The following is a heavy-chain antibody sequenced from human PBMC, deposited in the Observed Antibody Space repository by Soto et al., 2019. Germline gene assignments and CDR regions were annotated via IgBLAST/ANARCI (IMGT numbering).Heavy chain of an antibody. CDR3: ARARIDYDRSGPSGA. Sequence: QVQLVQSGAEVKKPGSSVKVSCKASGGTFSSYAISWVRQAPGQGLEWMGGIIPIFGTANYAQKFQGRVTIXXDXSXXTAYMELSSLRSEDTAVYYCARARIDYDRSGPSGAWGQGTLVTVSS. V-gene: IGHV1-69*12. CDR1: GGTFSSYA. J-gene: IGHJ5*02. D-gene: IGHD3-22*01. CDR2: IIPIFGTA.